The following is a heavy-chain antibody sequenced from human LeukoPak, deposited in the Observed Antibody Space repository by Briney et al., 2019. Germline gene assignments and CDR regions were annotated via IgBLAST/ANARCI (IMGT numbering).Heavy chain of an antibody. CDR3: ARASSFSAFDI. J-gene: IGHJ3*02. CDR2: MSPNSGNT. V-gene: IGHV1-8*01. D-gene: IGHD3-3*02. Sequence: ASVKVSCKASGYTFTSYDINWLRQATGQGLEWMGWMSPNSGNTGYAQKFQGRVTMTRNTSISTAYMELSSLRSEDTAVYYCARASSFSAFDIWGQGTMVTVSS. CDR1: GYTFTSYD.